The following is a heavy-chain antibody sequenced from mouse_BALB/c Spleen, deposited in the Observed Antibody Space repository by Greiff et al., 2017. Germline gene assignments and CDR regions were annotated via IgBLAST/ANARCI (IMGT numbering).Heavy chain of an antibody. D-gene: IGHD3-1*01. J-gene: IGHJ3*01. CDR1: GFTFSSYT. V-gene: IGHV5-12-2*01. Sequence: EVKVVESGGGLVQPGGSLKLSCAASGFTFSSYTMSWVRQTPEKRLEWVAYISNGGGSTYYPDTVKGRFTISSDNAKNTLYLQMSSLKSEDTAMYYCARHEGKLGPAWFAYWGQGTLVTVSA. CDR2: ISNGGGST. CDR3: ARHEGKLGPAWFAY.